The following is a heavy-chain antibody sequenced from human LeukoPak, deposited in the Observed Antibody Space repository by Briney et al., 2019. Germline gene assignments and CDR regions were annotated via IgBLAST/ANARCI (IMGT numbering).Heavy chain of an antibody. Sequence: PGGSLRLSCAASGFTFSNYAMTWLRQAPGKGLECVSGINGGGDNAYHTNSVKGRFTISRDNSKNALYLQMNSLRAEDTAVYYCAKTNGYFDSWGQGTLVTVSS. CDR3: AKTNGYFDS. V-gene: IGHV3-23*01. J-gene: IGHJ4*02. CDR2: INGGGDNA. CDR1: GFTFSNYA.